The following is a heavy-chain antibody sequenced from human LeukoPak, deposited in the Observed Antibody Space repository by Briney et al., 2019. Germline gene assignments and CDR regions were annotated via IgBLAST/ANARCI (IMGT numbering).Heavy chain of an antibody. J-gene: IGHJ4*02. CDR2: TGLESVHT. Sequence: GGSLRLSCAASRFTFTRHAMSWVRQAPGKGLERVSTTGLESVHTLCADSVQGRFTVSRDNSRDTLDPQMDNLTVDDTAIYYCVRGDDIGKHPTRAYYFDIWGQGTLVSVSS. CDR3: VRGDDIGKHPTRAYYFDI. V-gene: IGHV3-23*01. D-gene: IGHD3-10*01. CDR1: RFTFTRHA.